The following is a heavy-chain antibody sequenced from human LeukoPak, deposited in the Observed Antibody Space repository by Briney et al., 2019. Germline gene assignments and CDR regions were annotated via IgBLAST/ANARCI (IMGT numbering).Heavy chain of an antibody. CDR2: INPSGGST. CDR1: GYTFTSYY. J-gene: IGHJ4*02. CDR3: ARDLGSRAYDY. V-gene: IGHV1-46*01. D-gene: IGHD3-10*01. Sequence: ASVKVSCKASGYTFTSYYMHWVRQAPGQGLEWMGIINPSGGSTSYAQKFQGRVTMTRDMSTSTVYMELSSLRSEDTAVYYCARDLGSRAYDYWGQGTLVTVSS.